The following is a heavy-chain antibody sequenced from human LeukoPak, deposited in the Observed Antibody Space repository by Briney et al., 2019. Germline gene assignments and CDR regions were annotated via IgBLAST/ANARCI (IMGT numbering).Heavy chain of an antibody. CDR3: ARGGSSGWYLYYYYGMDV. D-gene: IGHD6-19*01. Sequence: PSETLSLTCAVYGGSFSGYYCSWIRQPPGKGLEWIGEINHSGSTNYNPSLKSRVTISVDTSKNQFSLKLSSVTAADTAVYYCARGGSSGWYLYYYYGMDVWGQGTTVTVSS. CDR1: GGSFSGYY. V-gene: IGHV4-34*01. J-gene: IGHJ6*02. CDR2: INHSGST.